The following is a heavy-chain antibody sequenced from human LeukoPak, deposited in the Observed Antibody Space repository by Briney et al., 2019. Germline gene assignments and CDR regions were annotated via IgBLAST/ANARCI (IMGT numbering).Heavy chain of an antibody. CDR3: AMATDSYQFDY. CDR1: GFTFSTYS. Sequence: TGGSLRLSCVASGFTFSTYSVNWVRQAPGKGLEWVSYISGSGSYIYYADSVKGRFTISRDNGKNSLYLQMNSPRAEDTAVYYCAMATDSYQFDYWGQGTLVTVSS. J-gene: IGHJ4*02. D-gene: IGHD5-24*01. CDR2: ISGSGSYI. V-gene: IGHV3-21*01.